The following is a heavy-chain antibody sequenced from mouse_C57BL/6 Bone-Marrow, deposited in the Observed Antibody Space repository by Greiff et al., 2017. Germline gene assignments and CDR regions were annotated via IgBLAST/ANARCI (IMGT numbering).Heavy chain of an antibody. CDR3: ALTAPWFAY. V-gene: IGHV1-69*01. J-gene: IGHJ3*01. CDR2: IDPSDSYT. D-gene: IGHD4-1*01. CDR1: GYTFTSYW. Sequence: VQLQQPGAELVMPGASVKLSCKASGYTFTSYWMHWVKQRPGQGLEWIGEIDPSDSYTNYNQKFKGKSTLTVDKSSSTAYMQLSSLTSEDSAVYYCALTAPWFAYWGQGTLVTVSA.